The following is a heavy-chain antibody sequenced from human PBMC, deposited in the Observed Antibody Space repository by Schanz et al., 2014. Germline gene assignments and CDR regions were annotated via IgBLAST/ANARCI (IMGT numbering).Heavy chain of an antibody. J-gene: IGHJ4*02. D-gene: IGHD3-3*01. V-gene: IGHV3-7*01. CDR3: ARDKGGYYPFDY. Sequence: DVQLVESGGGLVQSGGSLRLSCAASGFTFGDYYMTWVRQAPGKGLESVAKINPDGSGKYYVVSVEGRFTISRDNAKKSLDLHMNSLTADDTAVYYCARDKGGYYPFDYWGRGTLVTVSS. CDR2: INPDGSGK. CDR1: GFTFGDYY.